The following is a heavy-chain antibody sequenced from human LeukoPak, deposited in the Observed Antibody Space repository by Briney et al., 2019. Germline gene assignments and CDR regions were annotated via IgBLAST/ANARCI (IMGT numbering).Heavy chain of an antibody. Sequence: GGSLRLSCAASGFTFDDYAMHWVRQAPGKGLEWVSLISGDGGSTYYADSVKGRFTISRDNSKNSLYLQMNSLRTEDTALYYCAKDGGYYGSGSLCYYYGMDVWGQGTTVTVSS. CDR2: ISGDGGST. V-gene: IGHV3-43*02. CDR1: GFTFDDYA. CDR3: AKDGGYYGSGSLCYYYGMDV. J-gene: IGHJ6*02. D-gene: IGHD3-10*01.